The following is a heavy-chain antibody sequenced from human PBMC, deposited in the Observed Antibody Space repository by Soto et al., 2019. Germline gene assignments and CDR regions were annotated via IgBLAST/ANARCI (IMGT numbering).Heavy chain of an antibody. Sequence: SETLSLTCAVYGGSFSGYYWSWIRQPPGKGLEWIGEINHSGSTNYNPSLKSRVTISVDTSKNQFSLKLSSVTAADTAVYYCARGYLGIFRYYYMDVWGKGTTVTVSS. CDR2: INHSGST. V-gene: IGHV4-34*01. CDR1: GGSFSGYY. D-gene: IGHD3-3*02. J-gene: IGHJ6*03. CDR3: ARGYLGIFRYYYMDV.